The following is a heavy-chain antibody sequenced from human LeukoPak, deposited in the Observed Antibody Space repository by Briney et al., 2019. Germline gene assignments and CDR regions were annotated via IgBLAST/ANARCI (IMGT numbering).Heavy chain of an antibody. CDR3: ATDDYYGNSGTLDADFFDY. J-gene: IGHJ4*02. CDR1: GFTFSQAW. Sequence: PGGSQTLSCTGSGFTFSQAWMSWVRQAPGKGREWVGRIKSKKDGETRDYATLIKGRFSISRADSQNTLSLEMSSLETEDTAVYYCATDDYYGNSGTLDADFFDYWGQGTLVAVSS. D-gene: IGHD3-22*01. V-gene: IGHV3-15*01. CDR2: IKSKKDGETR.